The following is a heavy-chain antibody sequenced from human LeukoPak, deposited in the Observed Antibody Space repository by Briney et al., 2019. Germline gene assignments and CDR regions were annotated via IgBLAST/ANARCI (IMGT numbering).Heavy chain of an antibody. CDR1: GFTFSSYA. D-gene: IGHD2-15*01. Sequence: GGSLRLSCSASGFTFSSYAMHWVRQAPGKGLEYVSAISSNGGSTYYADSVKGRFTISRDNSKDTLFLQMNSLRPEDTAVYYCAKQGRDHCSGGSCYLFDYWGQGTLVTVSS. V-gene: IGHV3-64*04. CDR3: AKQGRDHCSGGSCYLFDY. CDR2: ISSNGGST. J-gene: IGHJ4*02.